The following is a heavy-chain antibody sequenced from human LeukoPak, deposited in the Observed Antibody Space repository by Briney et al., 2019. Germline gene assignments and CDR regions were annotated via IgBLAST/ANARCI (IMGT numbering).Heavy chain of an antibody. J-gene: IGHJ5*02. CDR2: IKSKIDGGTT. Sequence: KIGGSLRLSCAASGFTFSNAWMNWVRQAPGKGLEWVGRIKSKIDGGTTDYAAPVKGRFTISRDDSKNTLYLQMNSLKTEDTAVYYCTTGTTIFGVVIPGWFDPWGQGTLVTVSS. D-gene: IGHD3-3*01. V-gene: IGHV3-15*01. CDR3: TTGTTIFGVVIPGWFDP. CDR1: GFTFSNAW.